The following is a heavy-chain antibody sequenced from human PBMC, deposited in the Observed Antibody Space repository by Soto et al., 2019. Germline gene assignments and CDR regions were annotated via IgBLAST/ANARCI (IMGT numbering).Heavy chain of an antibody. J-gene: IGHJ4*02. CDR3: AKDLARLTIPPFDY. Sequence: GGSLGISCPASPFPFSSYGIHWVRQAPGKGLEWVAVISYDGSNKYYSDAVKCRXXISRDNSKNTLYLQMNSLRAEDTAVYYCAKDLARLTIPPFDYWGQGTLVTVSS. CDR2: ISYDGSNK. V-gene: IGHV3-30*18. D-gene: IGHD3-9*01. CDR1: PFPFSSYG.